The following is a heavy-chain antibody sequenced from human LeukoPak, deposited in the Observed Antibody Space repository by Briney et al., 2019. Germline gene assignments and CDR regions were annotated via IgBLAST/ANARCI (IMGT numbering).Heavy chain of an antibody. D-gene: IGHD2-21*01. CDR3: ARHRRYSRVFDY. V-gene: IGHV4-34*01. CDR1: GGSFSGYY. J-gene: IGHJ4*02. CDR2: INHSGST. Sequence: SETLSLTCAVYGGSFSGYYWSWIRQPPGKGLELIGEINHSGSTNYNPSLKSRVTISVDTSKNQFSLKLSSVTAADTAVYYCARHRRYSRVFDYWGQGTLVTVSS.